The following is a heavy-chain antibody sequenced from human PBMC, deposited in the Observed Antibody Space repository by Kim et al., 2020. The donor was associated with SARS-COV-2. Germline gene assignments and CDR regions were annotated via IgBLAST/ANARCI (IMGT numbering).Heavy chain of an antibody. CDR2: ISAYNGNT. D-gene: IGHD2-15*01. CDR1: GYTFTSYG. Sequence: ASVKVSCKASGYTFTSYGISWVRQAPGQGLEWMGWISAYNGNTNYAQKLQGRVTMTTDTSTSTAYMELRSLRSDDTAVYYCARVSYCSGGSCYFYFDYWGQGTLVTVSS. J-gene: IGHJ4*02. V-gene: IGHV1-18*01. CDR3: ARVSYCSGGSCYFYFDY.